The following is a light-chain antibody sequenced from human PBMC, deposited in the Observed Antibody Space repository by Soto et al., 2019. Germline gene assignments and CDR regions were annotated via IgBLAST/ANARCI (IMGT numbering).Light chain of an antibody. CDR1: QSVSSN. J-gene: IGKJ3*01. V-gene: IGKV3-15*01. Sequence: EIVMTQSPATLSVSTGERATLSCRASQSVSSNLAWYQQKPGQAPRLLIYGASTRATGIPARFSGSGSGTEFTLTISSLQSEDFAVYYCQQYNNWPITFGPGTKVDI. CDR3: QQYNNWPIT. CDR2: GAS.